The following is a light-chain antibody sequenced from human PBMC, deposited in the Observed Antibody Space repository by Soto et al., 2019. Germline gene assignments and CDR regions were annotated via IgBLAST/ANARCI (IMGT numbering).Light chain of an antibody. Sequence: EIVLTQSPATLSLSPGERATLSCRASQSLSSNFLAWYQHKPGQAPRLLIYEASNRAAGVPGRFSGSGSGTDFTLTITRLEPEDFAFYYCHQRQRWPRTFGQGTKVDIK. J-gene: IGKJ1*01. V-gene: IGKV3D-20*02. CDR2: EAS. CDR1: QSLSSNF. CDR3: HQRQRWPRT.